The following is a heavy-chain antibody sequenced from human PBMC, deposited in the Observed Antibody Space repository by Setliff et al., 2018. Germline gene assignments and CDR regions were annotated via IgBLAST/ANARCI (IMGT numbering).Heavy chain of an antibody. V-gene: IGHV3-73*01. CDR2: IRSKANSYAT. J-gene: IGHJ4*02. CDR3: FIVVVVAAHY. Sequence: GGSLRLSCKASGYTFTSYYMHWVRQASGKGLEWVGRIRSKANSYATAYAASVKGRFTISRDDSKNTAYLQMNSLKTEDTAVYYCFIVVVVAAHYWGQGTLVTVSS. CDR1: GYTFTSYY. D-gene: IGHD2-15*01.